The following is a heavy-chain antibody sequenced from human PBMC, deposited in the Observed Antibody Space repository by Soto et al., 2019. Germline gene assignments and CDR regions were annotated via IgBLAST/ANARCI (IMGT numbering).Heavy chain of an antibody. CDR2: ISYDGSNK. J-gene: IGHJ6*02. D-gene: IGHD3-16*01. Sequence: GGSLRLSCAASGFSFSRNGMHWVRQAPGKGLEWVAVISYDGSNKYYADSVKGRFTISRDNSKNTLYVQVKSLRPEDTAVYYCAKGILSATIGPYAMDVWGQGTTVTVSS. V-gene: IGHV3-30*18. CDR3: AKGILSATIGPYAMDV. CDR1: GFSFSRNG.